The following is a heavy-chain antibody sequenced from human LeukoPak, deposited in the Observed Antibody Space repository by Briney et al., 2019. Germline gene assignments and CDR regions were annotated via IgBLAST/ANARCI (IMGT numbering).Heavy chain of an antibody. CDR2: IQNKADGGTT. V-gene: IGHV3-15*01. Sequence: PSETLSLTCTVSRGSISSYYWSWVRQAPGKGLEWVGRIQNKADGGTTDYAAPLKGRFAISRDDSTDTLYLHMNSLKTEDTAMYYCTTDTMVRGVDYFDYWGQGTLVTVSS. D-gene: IGHD3-10*01. CDR3: TTDTMVRGVDYFDY. CDR1: RGSISSYY. J-gene: IGHJ4*02.